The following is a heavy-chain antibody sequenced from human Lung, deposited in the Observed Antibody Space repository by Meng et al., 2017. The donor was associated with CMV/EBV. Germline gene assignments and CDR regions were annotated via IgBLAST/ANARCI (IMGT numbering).Heavy chain of an antibody. CDR3: ASASSGWYNNWFDP. D-gene: IGHD6-19*01. Sequence: SXTXSLXXAVYGGSFSGYYWSWIRQPPGKGLEWIGEINHSGSTNYNPSLKSRVTILVDTSKNQFSLKLSSVTAADTAVYYCASASSGWYNNWFDPWGQGTLVTVSS. CDR2: INHSGST. V-gene: IGHV4-34*01. CDR1: GGSFSGYY. J-gene: IGHJ5*02.